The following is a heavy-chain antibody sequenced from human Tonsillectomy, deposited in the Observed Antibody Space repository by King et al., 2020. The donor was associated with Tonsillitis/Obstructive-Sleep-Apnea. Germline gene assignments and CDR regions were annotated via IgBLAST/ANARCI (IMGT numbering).Heavy chain of an antibody. CDR3: ARRRGFSGYDSYYFDY. J-gene: IGHJ4*02. Sequence: QLVQSGAEVKKPGESLKISCKGSGYSFTSYWIGWVRQMPGKGLEWMGIIYPGDSDTRYSPSFQGQVTISVDKSITTAYLQWSSLKASDTAMYYCARRRGFSGYDSYYFDYWGQGTLVTVSS. CDR1: GYSFTSYW. V-gene: IGHV5-51*01. D-gene: IGHD5-12*01. CDR2: IYPGDSDT.